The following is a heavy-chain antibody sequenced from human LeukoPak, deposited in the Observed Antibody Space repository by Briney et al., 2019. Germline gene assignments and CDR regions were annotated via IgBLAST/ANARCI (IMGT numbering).Heavy chain of an antibody. V-gene: IGHV4-39*07. J-gene: IGHJ6*02. CDR1: GGSISSSSYY. D-gene: IGHD2-15*01. Sequence: SETLSLTCTVSGGSISSSSYYWGWIRQPPGKGLEWIGSIYYSGSTYYNPSLKSRVTISVDTSKNQFSLKLSSVTAADTAVYYCASRDSGHYGMDVWGQGTTVTVSS. CDR2: IYYSGST. CDR3: ASRDSGHYGMDV.